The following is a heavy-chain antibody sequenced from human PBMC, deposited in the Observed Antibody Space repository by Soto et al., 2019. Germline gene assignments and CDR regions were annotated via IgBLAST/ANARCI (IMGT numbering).Heavy chain of an antibody. Sequence: SETLSLTCTVSDGSIRSSYWSWIRQPPGKGLEWLAYIYDDGSANYTPSLKSRATISLDMSKNQFSLKLTSVTAADTAVYYCARDKYCSGGSCRKDWFDPWGQGALVTVSS. J-gene: IGHJ5*02. CDR2: IYDDGSA. CDR1: DGSIRSSY. V-gene: IGHV4-59*01. CDR3: ARDKYCSGGSCRKDWFDP. D-gene: IGHD2-15*01.